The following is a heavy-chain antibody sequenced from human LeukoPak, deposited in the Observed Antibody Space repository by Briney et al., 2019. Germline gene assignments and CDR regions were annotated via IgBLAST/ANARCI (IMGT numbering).Heavy chain of an antibody. V-gene: IGHV3-23*01. CDR1: GFTFSNYA. CDR2: ISGSGGSA. Sequence: GGSLRLSCAASGFTFSNYAMNWVRQAPGKGLEWVSGISGSGGSANYADSVRGRFTISRDNSKNTLYLQMNSLRAEDTAVYYCAKGGRILLKNFGLDVWGQGTTVTVSS. J-gene: IGHJ6*02. D-gene: IGHD2/OR15-2a*01. CDR3: AKGGRILLKNFGLDV.